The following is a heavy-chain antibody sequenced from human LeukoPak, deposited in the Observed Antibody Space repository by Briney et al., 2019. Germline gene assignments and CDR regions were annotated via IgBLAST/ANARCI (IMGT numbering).Heavy chain of an antibody. V-gene: IGHV3-13*01. CDR1: GFTFSSYD. Sequence: PGRSLRLSCAAYGFTFSSYDMHWVRQATGKGLEWVSAIGTAGDTYYPGSVKGRFTISRENAKNSLYLQMNSLRAGDTAVYYCARARQGSGYDGWGQGTLVTVSS. CDR3: ARARQGSGYDG. J-gene: IGHJ4*02. D-gene: IGHD5-12*01. CDR2: IGTAGDT.